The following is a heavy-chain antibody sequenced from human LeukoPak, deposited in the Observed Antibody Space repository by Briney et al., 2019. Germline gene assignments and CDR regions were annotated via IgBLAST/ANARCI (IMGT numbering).Heavy chain of an antibody. V-gene: IGHV4-34*01. D-gene: IGHD6-13*01. CDR1: GGSFSGFY. Sequence: NASQTLSLTCAVYGGSFSGFYWNWIRKPPGKGLEWIGEIDHSGSTNYNPSLKSRVTISVDKSKNQFSLKLSSVTAADTAVYYCARDGIAAAEGGMDVWGQGTTVTVSS. CDR3: ARDGIAAAEGGMDV. CDR2: IDHSGST. J-gene: IGHJ6*02.